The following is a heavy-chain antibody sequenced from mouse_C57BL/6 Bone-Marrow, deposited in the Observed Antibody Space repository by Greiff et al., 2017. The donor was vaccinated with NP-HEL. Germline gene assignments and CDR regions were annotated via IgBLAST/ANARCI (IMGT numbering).Heavy chain of an antibody. CDR2: ISSGGSYT. V-gene: IGHV5-6*01. Sequence: EVQRVESGGDLVKPGGSLKLSCAASGFTFSSYGMSWVRQTPDKRLEWVATISSGGSYTYYPDSVKGRFTISRDNAKNTLYLQMSRLKSEDTAMYYCARVYDYDGNFDYWGQGTTLTVSS. J-gene: IGHJ2*01. D-gene: IGHD2-4*01. CDR3: ARVYDYDGNFDY. CDR1: GFTFSSYG.